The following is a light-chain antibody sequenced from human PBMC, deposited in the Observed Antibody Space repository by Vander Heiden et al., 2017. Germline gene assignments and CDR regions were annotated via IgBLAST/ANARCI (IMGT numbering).Light chain of an antibody. J-gene: IGKJ2*01. CDR3: QQSYSTPPF. CDR2: AAS. CDR1: QSISSY. Sequence: DIQMTQSPSSLSASVGDGVTITCRASQSISSYLNWYQQKPGKAPKLLIYAASSLQSGVPSRFSGSGSGTDFTLTISSLQPEDFATYYCQQSYSTPPFFGQGTKLEIK. V-gene: IGKV1-39*01.